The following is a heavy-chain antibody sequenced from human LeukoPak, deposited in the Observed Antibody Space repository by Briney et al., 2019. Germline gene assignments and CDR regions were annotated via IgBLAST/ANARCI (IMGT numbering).Heavy chain of an antibody. CDR3: ASYSNWGDFDS. CDR1: GGTFSSYA. D-gene: IGHD7-27*01. CDR2: TIPIFGAK. V-gene: IGHV1-69*06. J-gene: IGHJ4*02. Sequence: SVKVSCKASGGTFSSYAISWVRQAPGQGLEWMGGTIPIFGAKHYAQKFRGRVTVTADNSTTTTYMELSSLRFEDTALYHCASYSNWGDFDSWGQGTLVTVSS.